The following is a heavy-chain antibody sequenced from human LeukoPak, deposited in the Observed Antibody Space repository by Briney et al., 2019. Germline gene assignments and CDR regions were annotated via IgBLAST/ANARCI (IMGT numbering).Heavy chain of an antibody. CDR3: ARGRSDGYQYYYYGMDV. D-gene: IGHD3-22*01. J-gene: IGHJ6*02. V-gene: IGHV4-34*01. CDR2: INHSGST. CDR1: GGSFSGYY. Sequence: SETLSLTCAVYGGSFSGYYWSWIRQPPGKGLEWIGEINHSGSTNYNPSLKSRVIISVDTSKNQFSLKLSSVTAADTAVYYCARGRSDGYQYYYYGMDVWGQGTTVTVSS.